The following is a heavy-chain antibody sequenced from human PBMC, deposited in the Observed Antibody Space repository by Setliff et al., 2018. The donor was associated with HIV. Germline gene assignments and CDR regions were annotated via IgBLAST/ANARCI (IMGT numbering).Heavy chain of an antibody. J-gene: IGHJ5*02. D-gene: IGHD3-10*01. Sequence: SETLSLTSTVSGGSIRVDNYFWGWIRQPPGKGLEWIGIMNSKGESFYNASFTNGVLISIDTSKNRFSLTMTSVTAADTAVYYCARHRQISDWFDPWGQGILVTVSS. CDR2: MNSKGES. CDR1: GGSIRVDNYF. V-gene: IGHV4-39*01. CDR3: ARHRQISDWFDP.